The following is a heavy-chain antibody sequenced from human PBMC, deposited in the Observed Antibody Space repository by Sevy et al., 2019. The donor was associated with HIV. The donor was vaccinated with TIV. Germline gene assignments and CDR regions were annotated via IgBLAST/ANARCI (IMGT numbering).Heavy chain of an antibody. Sequence: ASVKVSCKASGYTFTSYGISWVRQAPGQGLEWMGWISAYNGNTNDAQKLQGRVTMTTDTSTSTAYRELRSLRSDDTAGYYCARGSHYYGSGSPVPKYNWFDPWGQGTLVTVSS. CDR1: GYTFTSYG. D-gene: IGHD3-10*01. J-gene: IGHJ5*02. CDR3: ARGSHYYGSGSPVPKYNWFDP. V-gene: IGHV1-18*04. CDR2: ISAYNGNT.